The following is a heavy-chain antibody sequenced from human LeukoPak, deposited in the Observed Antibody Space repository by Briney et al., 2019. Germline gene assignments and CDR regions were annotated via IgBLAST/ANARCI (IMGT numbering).Heavy chain of an antibody. D-gene: IGHD1-26*01. CDR3: AKSGGYGLIDY. J-gene: IGHJ4*02. CDR2: IYYTGST. CDR1: GGSISRSRYY. Sequence: KPSETLSLTCTVSGGSISRSRYYWGWIRQPPGKGLEWIGSIYYTGSTYYNPSLKSRVTILIDTSKNQFSLKLSSVTAADTAMYYCAKSGGYGLIDYWGQGTLVTVSS. V-gene: IGHV4-39*01.